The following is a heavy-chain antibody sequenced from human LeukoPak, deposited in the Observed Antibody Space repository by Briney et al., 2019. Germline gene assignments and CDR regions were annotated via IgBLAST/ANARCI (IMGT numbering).Heavy chain of an antibody. CDR2: IYYSGSL. CDR1: GGSISSSSYY. V-gene: IGHV4-39*02. Sequence: PSETLSLTCTVSGGSISSSSYYWGWIRQPPGKGLEWIGSIYYSGSLYYNPSVKSHVTISVDTSKNQFSLKLSSVTAADTAVYYCARDRPGRYDFWSGYSDYWGQGTLVTVSS. CDR3: ARDRPGRYDFWSGYSDY. D-gene: IGHD3-3*01. J-gene: IGHJ4*02.